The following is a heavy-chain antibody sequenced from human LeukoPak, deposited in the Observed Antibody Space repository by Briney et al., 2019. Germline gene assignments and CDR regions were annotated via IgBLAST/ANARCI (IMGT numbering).Heavy chain of an antibody. V-gene: IGHV4-4*02. CDR1: GGSISSSNW. J-gene: IGHJ3*02. CDR3: ATSGRAAAGTRDAFDI. CDR2: IYHSGST. Sequence: SGTLSLTCAVSGGSISSSNWWSWVRQPPGKGLEWIGEIYHSGSTNYNPSLKSRVTISVGKSKNQFSLKLSSVTAADTAVYYCATSGRAAAGTRDAFDIWGQGTMVTVSS. D-gene: IGHD6-13*01.